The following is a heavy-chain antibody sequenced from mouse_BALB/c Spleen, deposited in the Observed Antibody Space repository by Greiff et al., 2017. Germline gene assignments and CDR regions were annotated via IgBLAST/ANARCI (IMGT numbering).Heavy chain of an antibody. J-gene: IGHJ4*01. CDR2: IWAGGST. D-gene: IGHD1-1*01. CDR1: GFSLTSYG. V-gene: IGHV2-9*02. Sequence: VMLVESGPGLVAPSQSLSITCTVSGFSLTSYGVHWVRQPPGKGLEWLGVIWAGGSTNYNSALMSRLSISKDNSKSQVFLKMNSLQTDDTAMYYCARAITTVVPYAMDYWGQGTSVTVSS. CDR3: ARAITTVVPYAMDY.